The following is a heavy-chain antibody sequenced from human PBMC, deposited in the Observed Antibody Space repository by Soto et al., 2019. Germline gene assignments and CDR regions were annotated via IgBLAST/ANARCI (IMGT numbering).Heavy chain of an antibody. D-gene: IGHD3-16*01. CDR1: GFTFDQYT. CDR2: ITWHSGTI. CDR3: AKEMITFGDFNYYYMDV. V-gene: IGHV3-9*01. Sequence: EVQLVESGGGLVQPGRSLRLACAASGFTFDQYTMHWVRQAPGKGLEWVSSITWHSGTIGYADSVKGRFTISRDNAKNSLYLQMNSLRGEDTALYHCAKEMITFGDFNYYYMDVWGNGTTVTVSS. J-gene: IGHJ6*03.